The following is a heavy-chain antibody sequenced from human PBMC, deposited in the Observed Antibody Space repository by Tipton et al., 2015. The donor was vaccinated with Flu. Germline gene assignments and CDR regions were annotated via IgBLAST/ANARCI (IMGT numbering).Heavy chain of an antibody. CDR1: GGSMSDFF. J-gene: IGHJ4*02. CDR3: ARGSGSATGLTFFL. V-gene: IGHV4-4*07. Sequence: TLSLTCTVSGGSMSDFFWTWIRQPAGKGLEWIGRKYASGGTMYNASLKSRVTMSIDTSKNEFSLKLTSVNAADTAVYYCARGSGSATGLTFFLWGQGTLVTVSS. D-gene: IGHD3-10*01. CDR2: KYASGGT.